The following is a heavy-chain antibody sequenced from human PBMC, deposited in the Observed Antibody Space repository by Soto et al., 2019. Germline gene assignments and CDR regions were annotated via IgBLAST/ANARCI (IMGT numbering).Heavy chain of an antibody. CDR3: AADLVGTGSY. CDR2: SRSKGQRYTT. V-gene: IGHV3-72*01. Sequence: EVQVVESGGGLVQPGGSLRLSCAASGFILSDHNMDWVRQAPGQGLEWVGRSRSKGQRYTTEYAASVKGRFTFSRDDSKKSLDLQMNSMKTEDTAVYYCAADLVGTGSYWGQGTLVTVSS. D-gene: IGHD5-12*01. J-gene: IGHJ4*02. CDR1: GFILSDHN.